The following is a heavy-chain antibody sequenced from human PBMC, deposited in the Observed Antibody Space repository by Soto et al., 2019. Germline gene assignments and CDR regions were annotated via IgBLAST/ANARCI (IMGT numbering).Heavy chain of an antibody. V-gene: IGHV3-30*18. CDR2: ISYDGSNK. CDR3: AKTIVYYYDGLGY. D-gene: IGHD3-22*01. J-gene: IGHJ4*02. CDR1: GFTFSSYG. Sequence: GGSLRLSCAASGFTFSSYGMHWVRQAPGKGLEWVAVISYDGSNKYYADSVKGRFTISRDNSRNTLYLQMNSLRAEDKAVYYCAKTIVYYYDGLGYWGQGTLVTVSS.